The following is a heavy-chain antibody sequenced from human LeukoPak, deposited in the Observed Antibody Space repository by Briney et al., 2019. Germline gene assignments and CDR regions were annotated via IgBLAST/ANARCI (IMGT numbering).Heavy chain of an antibody. V-gene: IGHV3-66*01. CDR2: IYSGGST. CDR1: GFTVSSNY. Sequence: PGGSLRLSCAASGFTVSSNYMSWVRQAPGKGLEWVSVIYSGGSTYYADSVKGRFTISRDNAKNSLYLQMNSLRAEDTAVYYCATQNDADAFDIWGQGTMVTVSS. J-gene: IGHJ3*02. CDR3: ATQNDADAFDI. D-gene: IGHD1-1*01.